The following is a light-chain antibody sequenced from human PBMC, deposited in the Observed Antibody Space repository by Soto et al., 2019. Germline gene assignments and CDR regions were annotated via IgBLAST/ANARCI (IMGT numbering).Light chain of an antibody. J-gene: IGKJ1*01. CDR3: HQRQSWPRT. V-gene: IGKV3-11*01. CDR2: LAS. Sequence: EIVLTQSPGTLSLSPGERATLSCRASQSVSSYLAWYQHKPGQAPRLLIYLASNRAAGVPARFSGSGSGTDFTLTISDVEPEDFAVYYCHQRQSWPRTFGQGTKVDIK. CDR1: QSVSSY.